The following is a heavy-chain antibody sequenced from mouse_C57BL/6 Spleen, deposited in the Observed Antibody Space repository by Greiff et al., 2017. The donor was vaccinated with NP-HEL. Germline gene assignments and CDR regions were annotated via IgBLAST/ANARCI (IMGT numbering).Heavy chain of an antibody. CDR3: ASPTYGSSYVWYFDV. V-gene: IGHV3-6*01. D-gene: IGHD1-1*01. CDR2: ISYDGSN. J-gene: IGHJ1*03. Sequence: DVQLQESGPGLVKPSQSLSLTCSVTGYSITSGYYWNWIRQFPGNKLEWMGYISYDGSNNYNPSLKNRISITRDTSKNQFFLKLNSVTTEDTATYYCASPTYGSSYVWYFDVWGTGTTVTVSS. CDR1: GYSITSGYY.